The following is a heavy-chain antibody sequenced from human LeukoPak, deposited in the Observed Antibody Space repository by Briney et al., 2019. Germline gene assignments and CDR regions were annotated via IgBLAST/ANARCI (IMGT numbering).Heavy chain of an antibody. D-gene: IGHD3-10*01. Sequence: SETLSLTCTVSGASIRSYQWSWIRQPPGKGLEWIGHINTSGGTNYNPSLKSRITFSVDTSRDQFSLQLNSVTAADTAMYYCARVLVRGVMDAFDIWGQGTMVTVSS. CDR2: INTSGGT. J-gene: IGHJ3*02. CDR3: ARVLVRGVMDAFDI. CDR1: GASIRSYQ. V-gene: IGHV4-4*09.